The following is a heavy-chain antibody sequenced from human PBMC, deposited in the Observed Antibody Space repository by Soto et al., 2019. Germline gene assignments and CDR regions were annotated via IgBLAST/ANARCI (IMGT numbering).Heavy chain of an antibody. Sequence: QVQLVQSGAEVKKPGASVKVSCKASGYTFTSYDINWVRQATGQGLEWMGWMNPNSGNTGYAQKFQGRDTMTRNTSISTAYMELSSLRSEDTAVYYCARGGVFFFAAPTNPFDYWGQGTLVTVSS. D-gene: IGHD3-10*01. CDR1: GYTFTSYD. J-gene: IGHJ4*02. CDR2: MNPNSGNT. V-gene: IGHV1-8*01. CDR3: ARGGVFFFAAPTNPFDY.